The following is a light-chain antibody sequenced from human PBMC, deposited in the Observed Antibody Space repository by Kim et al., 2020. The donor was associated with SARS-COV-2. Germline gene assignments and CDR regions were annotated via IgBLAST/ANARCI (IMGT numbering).Light chain of an antibody. J-gene: IGLJ3*02. CDR3: QTWGTGIWV. CDR2: LNSDGSH. V-gene: IGLV4-69*01. Sequence: PVKLTCTLSSGHSSYAIAGHQQQPEKGPRYLMKLNSDGSHSKGDGIPDRFSGSSSGAERYLTISSLQSEDEADYYCQTWGTGIWVFGGGTQLTVL. CDR1: SGHSSYA.